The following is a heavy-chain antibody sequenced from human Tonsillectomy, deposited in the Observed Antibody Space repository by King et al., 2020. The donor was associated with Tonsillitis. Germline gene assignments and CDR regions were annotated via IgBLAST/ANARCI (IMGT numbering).Heavy chain of an antibody. CDR2: MSYDGSYK. J-gene: IGHJ6*03. D-gene: IGHD7-27*01. V-gene: IGHV3-30*01. CDR1: GFTFSSFA. CDR3: ARGGDLYNYYMDV. Sequence: VQLVESGGGVVQPGRSLRLSCAASGFTFSSFAMHWVRQAPGKGLEWVAIMSYDGSYKKYADSVKGRFTVSRDNSKNTLYLQMNSLRAEDTAVYYCARGGDLYNYYMDVWGKGTTVTVSS.